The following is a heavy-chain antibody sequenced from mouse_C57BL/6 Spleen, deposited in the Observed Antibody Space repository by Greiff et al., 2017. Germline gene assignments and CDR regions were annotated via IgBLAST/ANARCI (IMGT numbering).Heavy chain of an antibody. CDR2: IGPNSGGT. J-gene: IGHJ2*01. Sequence: QVLLQQPGAELVQPGASVKLSCKASGYTFTSYWMHWVRQRPGRGLEWIGRIGPNSGGTTSNEKFKSKATLTVDKPSSTAYMQLSSLTSEDSAVYYCASQGDYGKGDLDYWGQGTTLTVSS. V-gene: IGHV1-72*01. CDR1: GYTFTSYW. D-gene: IGHD2-1*01. CDR3: ASQGDYGKGDLDY.